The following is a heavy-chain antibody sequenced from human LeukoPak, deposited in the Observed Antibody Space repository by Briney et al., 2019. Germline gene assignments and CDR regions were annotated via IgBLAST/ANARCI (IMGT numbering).Heavy chain of an antibody. CDR2: IYSRGT. CDR3: AREGRAAVGEYFDY. V-gene: IGHV4-4*07. D-gene: IGHD1-26*01. CDR1: GGSISSYY. Sequence: SETLSLTCTVSGGSISSYYLSWIRQPAGKGLEWIGRIYSRGTTYDPSLKDRVTMSADTSRNHVSLTLNSVTAADTAVYYCAREGRAAVGEYFDYWGQGTLVTVSS. J-gene: IGHJ4*02.